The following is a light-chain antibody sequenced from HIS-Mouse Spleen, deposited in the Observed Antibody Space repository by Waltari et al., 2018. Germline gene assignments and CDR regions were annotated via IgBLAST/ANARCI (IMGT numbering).Light chain of an antibody. V-gene: IGLV1-44*01. CDR2: SNN. J-gene: IGLJ1*01. Sequence: QSVLTQPPSASGTTGQRVTISCSGSSSNIGLNTVTWYQQLPGTAPKLLIYSNNQRPSGVPDRFSGSKSGTSASLAISGLQSEDEADYYCAAWDDSLNGYVFGTGTKVTVL. CDR1: SSNIGLNT. CDR3: AAWDDSLNGYV.